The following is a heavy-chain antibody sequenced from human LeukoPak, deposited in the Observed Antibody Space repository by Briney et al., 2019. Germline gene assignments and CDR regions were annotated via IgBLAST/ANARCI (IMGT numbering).Heavy chain of an antibody. CDR2: INPRDGET. CDR1: GYNFAGYY. D-gene: IGHD3-10*01. Sequence: ASVKVSCKASGYNFAGYYIHWVRQAPGQGLEWMGRINPRDGETNFAQKFQGRVTMTRDTSISTAYMELSRLRSDDTAVYYCARDREFGELLYLYDYWGQGTLVTVSS. J-gene: IGHJ4*02. V-gene: IGHV1-2*06. CDR3: ARDREFGELLYLYDY.